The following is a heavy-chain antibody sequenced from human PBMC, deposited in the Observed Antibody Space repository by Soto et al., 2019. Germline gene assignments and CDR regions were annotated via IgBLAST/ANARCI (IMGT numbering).Heavy chain of an antibody. Sequence: QVQLQESGPGLVKSSGTLSLTCGVSGGSITSHNWWTWVRQPPGLGLEWIGEIYHSGSTNYNPSPKSRVNISVDKSTNQSSLRLTSVTAADTAIYFCARDRTSAGGFSRRWIDPWGRGTLVTVS. V-gene: IGHV4-4*02. CDR2: IYHSGST. J-gene: IGHJ5*02. CDR1: GGSITSHNW. D-gene: IGHD5-18*01. CDR3: ARDRTSAGGFSRRWIDP.